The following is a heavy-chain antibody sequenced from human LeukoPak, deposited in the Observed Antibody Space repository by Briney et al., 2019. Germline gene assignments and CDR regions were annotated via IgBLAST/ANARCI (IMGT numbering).Heavy chain of an antibody. Sequence: SETLSLICAVYGGSFSGDYGSWVRQPPGKGLEWIGEINHRGSNNYKPSLNSRVTISVDTYKDQFSLNLSSVTAADTAVYYCARGAPTAYYYDNSGYSPDAFDIWGQGTMVTVSS. CDR3: ARGAPTAYYYDNSGYSPDAFDI. J-gene: IGHJ3*02. CDR2: INHRGSN. V-gene: IGHV4-34*01. D-gene: IGHD3-22*01. CDR1: GGSFSGDY.